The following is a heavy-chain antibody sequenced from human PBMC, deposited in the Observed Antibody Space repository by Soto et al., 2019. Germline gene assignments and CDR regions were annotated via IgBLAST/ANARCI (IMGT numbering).Heavy chain of an antibody. CDR3: VSDYKYESSGLSRH. V-gene: IGHV3-7*01. Sequence: EVQLVESGGGLVQPGGSLRLSCAASGFTFGSYWMSWVRQAPGKGLEWVANMNQDGSEKYYVDSVKGRFTISRDNAKNSLYLQMSSLRTEDTAVYYCVSDYKYESSGLSRHWGQGTLVTVSS. CDR1: GFTFGSYW. D-gene: IGHD3-22*01. CDR2: MNQDGSEK. J-gene: IGHJ4*02.